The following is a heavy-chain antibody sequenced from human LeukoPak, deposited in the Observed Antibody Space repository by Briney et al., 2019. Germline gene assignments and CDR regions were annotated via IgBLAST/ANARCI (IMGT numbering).Heavy chain of an antibody. CDR1: GASISSYY. CDR3: ARDGVENSSWYPLDS. Sequence: SETLSLTCTVSGASISSYYWSWVRQPAGGGLEWIGRIYTSGSTNYKPSLKSRVTMSVDTSKNQFSLKLTSVTAADTAVYYCARDGVENSSWYPLDSWGQGTLVTVSS. CDR2: IYTSGST. J-gene: IGHJ4*02. D-gene: IGHD6-13*01. V-gene: IGHV4-4*07.